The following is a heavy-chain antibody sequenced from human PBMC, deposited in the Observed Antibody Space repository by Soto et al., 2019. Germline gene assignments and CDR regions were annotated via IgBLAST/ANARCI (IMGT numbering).Heavy chain of an antibody. V-gene: IGHV2-5*02. CDR3: AHRPRGYSYHFAY. CDR1: GFSLSTRGVG. J-gene: IGHJ4*02. D-gene: IGHD5-18*01. Sequence: QITLKESGPTLVKPTQTLTLTCTFSGFSLSTRGVGVGWLRQPPGKALEWLALIYWDNDEGYRPSLKSILTIAKNPAKDPVVLTLTTLAPLATATHYIAHRPRGYSYHFAYWGEGTPITVSS. CDR2: IYWDNDE.